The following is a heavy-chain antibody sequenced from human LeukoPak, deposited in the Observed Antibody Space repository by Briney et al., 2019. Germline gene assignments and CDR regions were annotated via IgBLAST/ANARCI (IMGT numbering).Heavy chain of an antibody. Sequence: ASVKVSCKVSGYTLTELSMHWVRQAPGKGLEWMGGFDPEDGETIYAQKFQGRVTMTEDTSTDTAYMELSSLRSEDTAVYYCAREAEEEGPRGYSGYEMGGYYFDYWGQGTLVTVSS. V-gene: IGHV1-24*01. CDR3: AREAEEEGPRGYSGYEMGGYYFDY. CDR1: GYTLTELS. J-gene: IGHJ4*02. D-gene: IGHD5-12*01. CDR2: FDPEDGET.